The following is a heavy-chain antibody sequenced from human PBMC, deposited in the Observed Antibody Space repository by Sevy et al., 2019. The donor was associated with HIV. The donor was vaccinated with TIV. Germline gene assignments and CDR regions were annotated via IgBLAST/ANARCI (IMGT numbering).Heavy chain of an antibody. Sequence: GGSLRLSCAASGFTFSSYGMHWVRQAPGKGLEWVAVISYDGSNKYYADSVKGRFTISRDNSKNTLSLQMNSLRAEDTAVYYCAKNGDSPYYKYAMDIWGQGTTVTVSS. J-gene: IGHJ6*02. V-gene: IGHV3-30*18. CDR2: ISYDGSNK. CDR1: GFTFSSYG. CDR3: AKNGDSPYYKYAMDI. D-gene: IGHD4-17*01.